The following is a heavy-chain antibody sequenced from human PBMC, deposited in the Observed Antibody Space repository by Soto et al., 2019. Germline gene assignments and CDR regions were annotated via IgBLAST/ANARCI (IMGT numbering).Heavy chain of an antibody. CDR1: GFIFTNFW. D-gene: IGHD6-13*01. J-gene: IGHJ4*02. V-gene: IGHV3-74*01. CDR2: IDTSGSST. Sequence: GSLRLSCEASGFIFTNFWMHCVRQVPGKGLVWVSRIDTSGSSTSYADSVKGRFTISRDNAKNTVSLQMNSLRAEDTGVYYCAKDSWYFDLWSQGSLVTVSS. CDR3: AKDSWYFDL.